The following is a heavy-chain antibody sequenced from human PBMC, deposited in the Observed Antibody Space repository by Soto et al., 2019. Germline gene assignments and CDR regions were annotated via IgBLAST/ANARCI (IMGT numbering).Heavy chain of an antibody. CDR1: GFTFSSYS. Sequence: EVQLVESGGGLVQPGGSLRLSCAASGFTFSSYSMNWVRQAPGKGLEWVSYISSSSTIYYADSVKGRFTISRDNAKNSLYLQMNSLRAEDTAVYYCASHGSGSYPTTYYYYMDVWGKGTTVTVSS. V-gene: IGHV3-48*01. CDR3: ASHGSGSYPTTYYYYMDV. J-gene: IGHJ6*03. D-gene: IGHD3-10*01. CDR2: ISSSSTI.